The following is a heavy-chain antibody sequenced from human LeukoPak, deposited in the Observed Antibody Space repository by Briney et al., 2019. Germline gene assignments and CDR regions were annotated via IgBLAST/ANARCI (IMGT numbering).Heavy chain of an antibody. D-gene: IGHD1-26*01. V-gene: IGHV3-33*01. CDR3: ARAGVGAIYYFDY. Sequence: GGSLRLSCAASGFTFSNYGMHWVRQAPGKGLEWVALIWYDGSNKYYADSVRGRFTISRDNSKNTLYLQMKSLRVEDTAVYYCARAGVGAIYYFDYWGQGTLVTVSS. CDR2: IWYDGSNK. J-gene: IGHJ4*02. CDR1: GFTFSNYG.